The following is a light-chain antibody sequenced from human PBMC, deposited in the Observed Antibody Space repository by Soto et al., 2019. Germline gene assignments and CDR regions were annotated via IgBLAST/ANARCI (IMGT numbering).Light chain of an antibody. CDR1: SSDVGGYNY. CDR3: SSYTSSNTLV. Sequence: QSALTQPASVSGSPGQSITISCTGTSSDVGGYNYVSWFQQHPGKAPKLMIYDVSNRPSGVSNRFSGSKSGNTASLTISGLQPEDEADYYCSSYTSSNTLVFGGGTQLTVL. J-gene: IGLJ2*01. CDR2: DVS. V-gene: IGLV2-14*01.